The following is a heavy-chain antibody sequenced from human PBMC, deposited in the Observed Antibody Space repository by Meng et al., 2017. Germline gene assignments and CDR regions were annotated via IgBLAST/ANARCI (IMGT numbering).Heavy chain of an antibody. V-gene: IGHV3-30*04. CDR2: ISYDGSNK. J-gene: IGHJ5*02. D-gene: IGHD4-17*01. CDR1: GFTFSSYA. Sequence: GESLKISCAASGFTFSSYAMHWVRQAPGKGLEWVAVISYDGSNKYYADSVKGRFTISRDNPKNTLYLQMNSLRAEDTAVYYCARDHGAGDYDWFDPWGQGTLVTVSS. CDR3: ARDHGAGDYDWFDP.